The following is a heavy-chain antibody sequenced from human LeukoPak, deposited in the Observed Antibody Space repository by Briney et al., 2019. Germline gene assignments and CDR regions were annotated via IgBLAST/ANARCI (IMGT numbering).Heavy chain of an antibody. CDR1: GFTFSTYS. J-gene: IGHJ4*02. V-gene: IGHV3-74*01. Sequence: GGSLRLSCAASGFTFSTYSMNWVRQAPGKGLVWVSRISPDGSGTNYADSVKGRFTISRDNAKNTLYLQMNSLRAEDTAVYYCAQVGATGYWGQGTLVTVSS. CDR2: ISPDGSGT. CDR3: AQVGATGY. D-gene: IGHD1-26*01.